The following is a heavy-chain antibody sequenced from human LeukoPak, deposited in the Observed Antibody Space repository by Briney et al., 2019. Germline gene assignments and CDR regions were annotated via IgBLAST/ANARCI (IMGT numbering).Heavy chain of an antibody. V-gene: IGHV3-30*03. CDR2: ISYDGSNK. J-gene: IGHJ6*02. D-gene: IGHD2-2*01. CDR3: ARIVVPAAMDYYYYGTDV. Sequence: GGSLRLSCAASGFTLSSYGMHWVRQAPGKGLEWVAVISYDGSNKYYADSVKGRFTISRDNSKSTLYLQMNSLRAEDTAVYYCARIVVPAAMDYYYYGTDVWGQGTTVTVSS. CDR1: GFTLSSYG.